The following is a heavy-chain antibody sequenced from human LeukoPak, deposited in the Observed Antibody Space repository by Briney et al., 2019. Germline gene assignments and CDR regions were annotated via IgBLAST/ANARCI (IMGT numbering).Heavy chain of an antibody. CDR1: GGSFSGYY. Sequence: SETLSLTCAVHGGSFSGYYWSWIRQPPGKGLEWIGESNHSGRANYNPSLKSRVTMSVDTSNNQFSLSLSSVTAADEAVYYCARASLNRVIRFGGVLVDDYWGRGTLVSVSS. CDR2: SNHSGRA. J-gene: IGHJ4*02. D-gene: IGHD3-16*02. CDR3: ARASLNRVIRFGGVLVDDY. V-gene: IGHV4-34*01.